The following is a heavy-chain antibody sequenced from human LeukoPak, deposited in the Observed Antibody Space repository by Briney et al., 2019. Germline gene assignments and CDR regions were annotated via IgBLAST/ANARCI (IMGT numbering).Heavy chain of an antibody. J-gene: IGHJ4*02. Sequence: PEGSLRLSCAASRFTFSSYWMSWVRQAPGKGLEWVANIKQDGSEKYYVDSVKGRFTISRDNAKNSLYLQMNSLRAEDTAVYYCARDSDIVVVPPDYWGQGTLVTVSS. CDR3: ARDSDIVVVPPDY. V-gene: IGHV3-7*01. CDR1: RFTFSSYW. D-gene: IGHD2-2*01. CDR2: IKQDGSEK.